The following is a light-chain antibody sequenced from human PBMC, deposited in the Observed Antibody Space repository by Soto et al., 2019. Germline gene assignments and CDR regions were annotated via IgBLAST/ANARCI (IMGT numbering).Light chain of an antibody. V-gene: IGKV3-20*01. J-gene: IGKJ1*01. Sequence: EIVLTQSPGTLSLSPGDTATLSCRASQDVRRSQLAWYQQKPGQAPSLLIYAASARATGIPDRFSGSGSGTDFTLTISRLQPEDFAVYFCQQYDTSWTFGQGNKVEIK. CDR1: QDVRRSQ. CDR2: AAS. CDR3: QQYDTSWT.